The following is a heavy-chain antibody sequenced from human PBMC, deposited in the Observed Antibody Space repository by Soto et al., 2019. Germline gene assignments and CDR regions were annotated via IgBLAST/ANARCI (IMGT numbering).Heavy chain of an antibody. V-gene: IGHV1-69*06. J-gene: IGHJ5*02. D-gene: IGHD3-10*01. Sequence: QVQLVQSGAEVKKPGSSVRVSCKVSGGTFISHAINWLRQAPGQGLEWMGVIIPVTETPNNAEKFQGRVTITADKATTTVYMELSILTFDDTAVYFCARGNKGPGHYGPGSQGWYGPWGQGTLVTVSS. CDR2: IIPVTETP. CDR3: ARGNKGPGHYGPGSQGWYGP. CDR1: GGTFISHA.